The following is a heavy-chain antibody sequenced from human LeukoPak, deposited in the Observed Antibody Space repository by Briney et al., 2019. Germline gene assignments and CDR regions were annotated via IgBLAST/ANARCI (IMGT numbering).Heavy chain of an antibody. Sequence: PGMSQRLSCAASGFTSSSYSMNWVRQAPGKGLEWVSSISSSSSYIYYADSVKGRFTISRDNAKNSLYLQMNSLRAEDTAVYYCARDPQSSIAARWGQGTLVTVSS. V-gene: IGHV3-21*01. CDR1: GFTSSSYS. J-gene: IGHJ4*02. D-gene: IGHD6-6*01. CDR2: ISSSSSYI. CDR3: ARDPQSSIAAR.